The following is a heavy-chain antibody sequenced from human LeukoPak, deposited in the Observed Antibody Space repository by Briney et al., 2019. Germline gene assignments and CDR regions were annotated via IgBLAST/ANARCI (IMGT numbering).Heavy chain of an antibody. V-gene: IGHV4-59*11. D-gene: IGHD3-22*01. CDR1: GGSLSTHH. J-gene: IGHJ5*02. CDR3: ARGYDSSAYYPFNH. CDR2: ISDSGST. Sequence: SETLSLTCVVSGGSLSTHHWSWIRQSPGRGLEWIGYISDSGSTNYNPSLKSRVTISVDTSKNQFSLMLSSVTAADTAVYYCARGYDSSAYYPFNHWGQGTLVTVSS.